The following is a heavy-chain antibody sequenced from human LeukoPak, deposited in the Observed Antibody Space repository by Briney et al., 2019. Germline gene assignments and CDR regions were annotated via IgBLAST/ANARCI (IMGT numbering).Heavy chain of an antibody. V-gene: IGHV3-21*01. CDR3: ARGSSSGLKSYYFDY. J-gene: IGHJ4*02. D-gene: IGHD3-10*01. Sequence: GGSLKLSCAASGFTFNNYVINWVRQAPGKGLEWVSSISSGNTFIYFADSVKGRFTISRDNANSSLFLQMSSLRGEDTAIYYCARGSSSGLKSYYFDYWGQGALVTVSS. CDR1: GFTFNNYV. CDR2: ISSGNTFI.